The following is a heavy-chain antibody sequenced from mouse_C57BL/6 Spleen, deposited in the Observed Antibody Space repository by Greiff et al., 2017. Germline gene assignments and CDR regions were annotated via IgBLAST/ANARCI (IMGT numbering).Heavy chain of an antibody. CDR2: IHPDSGST. Sequence: QVQLQQPGAELVKPGASVKLSCKASGYTFTSYWMHWVKQRPGQGLEWIGMIHPDSGSTNYNEKFKSKATLTVDKSSSTAYMQLSSLTSEDSAVYYCARAGYRGYFDYWGQGTTLTVSS. CDR1: GYTFTSYW. D-gene: IGHD2-2*01. V-gene: IGHV1-64*01. J-gene: IGHJ2*01. CDR3: ARAGYRGYFDY.